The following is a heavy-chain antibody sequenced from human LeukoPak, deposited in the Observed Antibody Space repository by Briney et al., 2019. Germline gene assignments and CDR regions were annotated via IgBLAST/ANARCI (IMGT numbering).Heavy chain of an antibody. J-gene: IGHJ4*02. Sequence: GGSLRLSCVASGFTFDDYAMHWVRQAPGKGLEWVSGISWNSGSIGYADSVKGRFIISRDNARKSLYLQMNSLRAEDTALYYCAKGYDSGGYRYFDYWGQGTLVTVSS. CDR2: ISWNSGSI. V-gene: IGHV3-9*01. CDR1: GFTFDDYA. D-gene: IGHD3-22*01. CDR3: AKGYDSGGYRYFDY.